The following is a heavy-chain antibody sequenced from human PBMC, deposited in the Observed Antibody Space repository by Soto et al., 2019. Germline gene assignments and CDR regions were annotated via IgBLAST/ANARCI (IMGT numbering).Heavy chain of an antibody. CDR3: ANRPLTAAGFDY. V-gene: IGHV3-23*01. Sequence: EVQLLESGGGLVQPGGSLRLSCAASGFTFSNYAMTWVRQAPGKGLEWVSVITGSGGGTYFVDSVKGRFTISRDNSKNTVYLQMNSLRAEYKAVYYCANRPLTAAGFDYWGQGPLVTVSS. J-gene: IGHJ4*02. D-gene: IGHD6-13*01. CDR1: GFTFSNYA. CDR2: ITGSGGGT.